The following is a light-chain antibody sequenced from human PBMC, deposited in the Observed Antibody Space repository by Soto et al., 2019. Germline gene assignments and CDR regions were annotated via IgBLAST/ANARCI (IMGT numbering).Light chain of an antibody. CDR1: TGAVTTGHY. CDR3: VLSYRGVGV. CDR2: DTN. Sequence: QAVVTQEPSLTVSPGGTVTLTCGYNTGAVTTGHYPYWFQQKPGQAPRTLIYDTNNKHSWTPARFSGSLLGGKAALTLSCAQPEDEADYYCVLSYRGVGVFGGGTKLTVL. V-gene: IGLV7-46*01. J-gene: IGLJ2*01.